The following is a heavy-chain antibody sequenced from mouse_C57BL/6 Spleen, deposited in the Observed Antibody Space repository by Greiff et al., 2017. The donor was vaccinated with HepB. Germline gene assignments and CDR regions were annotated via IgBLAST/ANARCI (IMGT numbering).Heavy chain of an antibody. Sequence: LVESGAELVKPGASVKISCKASGYAFSSYWMNWVKQRPGKGLEWIGQIYPGDGDTNYNGKFKGKATLTADKSSSTAYMQLSSLTSEDSAVYFCLYGYDDAMDYWGQGTSVTVSS. CDR3: LYGYDDAMDY. V-gene: IGHV1-80*01. D-gene: IGHD2-2*01. CDR1: GYAFSSYW. J-gene: IGHJ4*01. CDR2: IYPGDGDT.